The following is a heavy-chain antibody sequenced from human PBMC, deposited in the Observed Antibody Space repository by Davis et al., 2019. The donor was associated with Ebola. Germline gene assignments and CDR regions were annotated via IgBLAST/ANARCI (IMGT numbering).Heavy chain of an antibody. CDR1: GYTFTGYY. D-gene: IGHD7-27*01. J-gene: IGHJ4*02. V-gene: IGHV1-2*02. CDR2: INPNSGNT. Sequence: AASVKVSCKASGYTFTGYYMHWVRQAPGQGLEWMGWINPNSGNTNYAQKLQGRVTMTRDTSITTAYMELSRLRSDDTAVYYCARDGSTSDQKSGELDYWGQGPLVTVSS. CDR3: ARDGSTSDQKSGELDY.